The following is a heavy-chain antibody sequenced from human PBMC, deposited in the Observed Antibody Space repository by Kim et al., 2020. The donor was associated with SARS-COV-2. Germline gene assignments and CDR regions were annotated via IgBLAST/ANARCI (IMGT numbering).Heavy chain of an antibody. CDR3: ARNEGFGELSWFDP. Sequence: ASVKVSCKASGYTFTSYGISWVRQAPGQGLEWMGWISAYNGNTNYAQKLQGRVTMTTDTSTNTAYMELRSLRSDDTAVYYCARNEGFGELSWFDPWGQGTLVTVSS. D-gene: IGHD3-10*01. CDR1: GYTFTSYG. CDR2: ISAYNGNT. V-gene: IGHV1-18*01. J-gene: IGHJ5*02.